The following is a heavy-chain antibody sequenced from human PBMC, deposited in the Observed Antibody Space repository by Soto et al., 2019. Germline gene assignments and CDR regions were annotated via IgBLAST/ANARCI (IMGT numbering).Heavy chain of an antibody. CDR3: ARDRGAVTGQYFDY. Sequence: QVQLEESGGGLVKPGGSLRLSCAASGFTCSAVYMSWIRQAPNKGLEYISYISSSGTSANYADSVKGRFTIPRDNAKNSLYLQMNSLRAEDTAVYYCARDRGAVTGQYFDYWGQGALVTVSS. V-gene: IGHV3-11*05. CDR2: ISSSGTSA. J-gene: IGHJ4*02. D-gene: IGHD6-19*01. CDR1: GFTCSAVY.